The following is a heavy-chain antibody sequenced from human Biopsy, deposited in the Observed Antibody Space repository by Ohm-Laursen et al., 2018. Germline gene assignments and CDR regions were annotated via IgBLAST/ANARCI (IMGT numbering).Heavy chain of an antibody. CDR2: IVPLFETT. Sequence: GASVKVSCKASGYNFDIYPLFWVRQAPGQGFEWMGGIVPLFETTDSAQKFQGRVTITADRSTTTAYIELGGLTSEDTAIYYCAKAGQTSGEYVVPRHFDSWGQGTRVTVSS. CDR1: GYNFDIYP. V-gene: IGHV1-69*06. CDR3: AKAGQTSGEYVVPRHFDS. J-gene: IGHJ4*02. D-gene: IGHD2-15*01.